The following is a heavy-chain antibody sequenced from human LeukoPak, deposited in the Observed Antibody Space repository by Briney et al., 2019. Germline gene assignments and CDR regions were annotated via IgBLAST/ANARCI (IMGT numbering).Heavy chain of an antibody. Sequence: SETLSLTCTVSGGSIGSFYWSWVRQPAGKGLEWIGHSYTTGRTIYNPSLKSRVTMSLDTSKNQLSLNLSSVTAADTAVYYCARSGGSGFQLDSWGQGTLVTVSS. CDR2: SYTTGRT. J-gene: IGHJ4*02. V-gene: IGHV4-4*07. CDR3: ARSGGSGFQLDS. CDR1: GGSIGSFY. D-gene: IGHD1-26*01.